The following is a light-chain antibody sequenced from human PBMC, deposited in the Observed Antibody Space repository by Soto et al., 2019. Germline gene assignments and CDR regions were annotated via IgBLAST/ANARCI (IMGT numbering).Light chain of an antibody. CDR2: ELS. V-gene: IGLV2-8*01. J-gene: IGLJ2*01. CDR3: SSYAGSANFVV. CDR1: NSDVGGYNY. Sequence: QSVLTQPPSASGSPGQSVTISCTGTNSDVGGYNYVSWYQQHPGKAPKLMIYELSKRPSGVPDRFAGSKSGNTASLTVSGLQAEDEADYDCSSYAGSANFVVFGGGTQLTVL.